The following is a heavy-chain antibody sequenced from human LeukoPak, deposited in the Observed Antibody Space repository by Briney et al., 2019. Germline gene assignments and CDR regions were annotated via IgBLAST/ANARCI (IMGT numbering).Heavy chain of an antibody. CDR2: IYYSGGT. D-gene: IGHD4-23*01. J-gene: IGHJ3*02. Sequence: KPSETLSLTCTVSGGSSSSYYWSWIRQPPGKGLEWIGYIYYSGGTNYNPSPKSRVTISVDTSKNQFSLKLSSVTAADTAMYYCARMAYGGSYAFDIWGQGTMVTVSS. CDR1: GGSSSSYY. CDR3: ARMAYGGSYAFDI. V-gene: IGHV4-59*08.